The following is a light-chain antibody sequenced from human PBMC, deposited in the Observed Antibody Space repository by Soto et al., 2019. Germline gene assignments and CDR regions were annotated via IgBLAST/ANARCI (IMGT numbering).Light chain of an antibody. CDR1: QSISSW. CDR2: DAS. V-gene: IGKV1-5*01. Sequence: DIQMTQSPSTLSASLGDRVTMSWVASQSISSWLAWYQQKPGKAPKLLIYDASSLESGVPSRFSGSGSGTEFTLTISSLQPDDFATYYCQQYNSYSGTFGQGTKVDIK. CDR3: QQYNSYSGT. J-gene: IGKJ1*01.